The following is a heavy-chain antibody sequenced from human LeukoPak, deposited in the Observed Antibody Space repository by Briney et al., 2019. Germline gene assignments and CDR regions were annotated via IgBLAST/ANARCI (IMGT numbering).Heavy chain of an antibody. CDR3: ARNPYYDFWSGGFDY. CDR2: ISAYNGNT. D-gene: IGHD3-3*01. J-gene: IGHJ4*02. V-gene: IGHV1-18*01. CDR1: GYTFTSYA. Sequence: ASVKVSCKASGYTFTSYAMHWVRQAPGQGLEWMGWISAYNGNTNYAQELQGRVTMTTDTSTSTAYMELRSLRSDDTAVYYCARNPYYDFWSGGFDYWGQGTLVTVSS.